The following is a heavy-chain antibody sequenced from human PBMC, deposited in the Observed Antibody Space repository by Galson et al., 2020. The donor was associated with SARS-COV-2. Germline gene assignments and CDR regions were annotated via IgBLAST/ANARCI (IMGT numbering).Heavy chain of an antibody. CDR1: GFSLSTSGMR. V-gene: IGHV2-70*04. CDR3: ARIGFPGYGDGFDY. Sequence: SGPTLVKPTQTLTLTCTFSGFSLSTSGMRVSWIRQPPGKALEWLARIDWDDDKFYSTSLKTRLTISKDTSKNQVVLTMTNMDPVDTATYYCARIGFPGYGDGFDYWGQGTLVTVSS. D-gene: IGHD4-17*01. J-gene: IGHJ4*02. CDR2: IDWDDDK.